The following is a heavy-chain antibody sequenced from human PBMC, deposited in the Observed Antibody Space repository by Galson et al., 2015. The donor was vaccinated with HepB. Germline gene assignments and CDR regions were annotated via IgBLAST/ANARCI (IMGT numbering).Heavy chain of an antibody. Sequence: SLRLSCAASRFSFRSYGMHWVRQAPGKGLEWVAVISYDGSKAHHADSVKGRFAISRDNSKNTLYLQMTSLRPEDTATYYCAKDDSQYSGGRYIMDYWGQGTLVTVSS. D-gene: IGHD2-15*01. CDR2: ISYDGSKA. CDR1: RFSFRSYG. CDR3: AKDDSQYSGGRYIMDY. V-gene: IGHV3-30*18. J-gene: IGHJ4*02.